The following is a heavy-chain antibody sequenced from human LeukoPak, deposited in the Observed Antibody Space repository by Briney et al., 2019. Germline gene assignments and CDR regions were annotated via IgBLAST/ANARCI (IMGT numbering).Heavy chain of an antibody. J-gene: IGHJ3*02. CDR2: ISGSGGSA. V-gene: IGHV3-23*01. CDR1: GFSFSTYW. Sequence: GGSLRLSCAASGFSFSTYWMSWVRQAPGKGLEWVSGISGSGGSAYYAVSVKGRFTISRDNSKSTLYLQMNSLRAEDTAVYYCAKGAGSSSWFGAFDIWGQGTMVTVSS. D-gene: IGHD6-13*01. CDR3: AKGAGSSSWFGAFDI.